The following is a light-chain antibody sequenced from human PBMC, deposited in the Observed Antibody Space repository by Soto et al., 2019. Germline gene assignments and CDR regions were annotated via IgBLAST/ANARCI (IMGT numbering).Light chain of an antibody. J-gene: IGLJ2*01. CDR1: NSNIGSNT. CDR2: GND. Sequence: QPVLTQPPSASGTPGQRVTISCSGSNSNIGSNTVNWYQQFPGTAPRFLIYGNDLRPSGVPDRFSASKSGTSASLAISGLQSEDEADYYCAVWDDSLRGRVFGGGTQLTVL. CDR3: AVWDDSLRGRV. V-gene: IGLV1-44*01.